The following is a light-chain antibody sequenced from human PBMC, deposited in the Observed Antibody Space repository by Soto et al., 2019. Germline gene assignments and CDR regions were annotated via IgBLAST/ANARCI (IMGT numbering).Light chain of an antibody. V-gene: IGKV1-39*01. CDR2: AAS. CDR3: QQSYSTPRT. J-gene: IGKJ1*01. CDR1: QSISNY. Sequence: DIQMTQSPSSLSASVGDRVTITCRASQSISNYLNWYQQKPGKAPKLLIFAASSLQSGVPSRFSGGGSGTDFILTIRSLQPEDFATYYCQQSYSTPRTFGQGTKGDIK.